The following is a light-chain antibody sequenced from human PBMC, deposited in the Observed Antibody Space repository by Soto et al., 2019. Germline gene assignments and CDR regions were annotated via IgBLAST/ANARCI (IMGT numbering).Light chain of an antibody. CDR3: SSYRSSSLYV. V-gene: IGLV2-14*01. CDR2: EVS. J-gene: IGLJ1*01. Sequence: QSVLTQPASVSGSPGQSITISCTGTSSDVGGYNYVSWYQQRPGKAPKLMIYEVSNRPSGVSNRFSGSKSGTTASLTISGLQTEDEADYYCSSYRSSSLYVFGSGTKVTVL. CDR1: SSDVGGYNY.